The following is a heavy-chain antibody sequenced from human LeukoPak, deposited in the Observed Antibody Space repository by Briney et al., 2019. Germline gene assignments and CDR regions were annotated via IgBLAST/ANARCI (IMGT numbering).Heavy chain of an antibody. J-gene: IGHJ5*02. CDR3: ARGSSGYYFNWFDP. D-gene: IGHD3-22*01. V-gene: IGHV4-31*03. CDR2: IYDSGST. CDR1: GGSIRSGGSY. Sequence: SETLSLTFTFTGGSIRSGGSYCSWFRQHPGRGLEWIRYIYDSGSTFYTPSLKSRVTMSVDTSKNQFSLKLSSVTAADTAVYYCARGSSGYYFNWFDPWGQGTLVTVSS.